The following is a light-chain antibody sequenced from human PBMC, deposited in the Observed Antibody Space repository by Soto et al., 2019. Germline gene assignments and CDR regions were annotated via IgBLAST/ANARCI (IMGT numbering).Light chain of an antibody. CDR3: QQYDNLLT. Sequence: DIHMTQSPSSLSASLGDRVTITCQASQDISNYLNWYQQKPGKAPKLLIYDASNLETGVPSRFSGSGSGTDFTFTISSLQPEDIATYYCQQYDNLLTFGGGTKVDIK. V-gene: IGKV1-33*01. J-gene: IGKJ4*01. CDR2: DAS. CDR1: QDISNY.